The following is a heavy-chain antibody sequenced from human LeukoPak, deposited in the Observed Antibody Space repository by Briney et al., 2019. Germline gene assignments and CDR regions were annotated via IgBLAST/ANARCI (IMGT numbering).Heavy chain of an antibody. CDR3: ARAGIYDSSGYLTDYYFDY. D-gene: IGHD3-22*01. V-gene: IGHV1-46*01. Sequence: ASVKVSCKASGYTFTSYYMHWVRQAPGQGLEWMGIINPSGGSTSYAQKFRGRVTMTRDTSTSTVYMELSSLRSEDTAVYYCARAGIYDSSGYLTDYYFDYWGQGTLVTVSS. J-gene: IGHJ4*02. CDR2: INPSGGST. CDR1: GYTFTSYY.